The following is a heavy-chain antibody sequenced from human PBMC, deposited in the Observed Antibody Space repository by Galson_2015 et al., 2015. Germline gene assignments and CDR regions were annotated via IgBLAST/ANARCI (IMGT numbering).Heavy chain of an antibody. J-gene: IGHJ4*02. Sequence: LRLSCAASGFILSSYGMHWVRQAPGKGLEWVAIIWYDGSKKYYADSVKGRFTISRDNSKNTLYLQMNSLRAEDTAVYYCARDGGGSSPDYWGQGTLVTVSP. D-gene: IGHD3-16*01. V-gene: IGHV3-33*01. CDR3: ARDGGGSSPDY. CDR1: GFILSSYG. CDR2: IWYDGSKK.